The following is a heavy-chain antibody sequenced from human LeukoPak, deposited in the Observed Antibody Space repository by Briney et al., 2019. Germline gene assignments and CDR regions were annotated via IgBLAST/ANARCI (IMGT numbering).Heavy chain of an antibody. D-gene: IGHD3-22*01. Sequence: SETLSLTCTVSGGSISSYYWSWIRQPPGKGLEWIGYIYYSGSTNYNPSLKSRVTISVDTSKNQFSLKLSSVTAADTAVYYCARESYDSSGEGDDAFDIWGQGTMVTVPS. CDR3: ARESYDSSGEGDDAFDI. J-gene: IGHJ3*02. CDR2: IYYSGST. V-gene: IGHV4-59*01. CDR1: GGSISSYY.